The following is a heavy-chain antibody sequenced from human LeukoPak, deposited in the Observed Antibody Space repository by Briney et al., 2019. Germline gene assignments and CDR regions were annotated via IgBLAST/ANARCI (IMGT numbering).Heavy chain of an antibody. CDR1: GFTFSSFG. D-gene: IGHD5-12*01. Sequence: GGFLRLSCGASGFTFSSFGMSWVRQAPGKGLVWVSRINSDGSSTRYADSVKGRFTSSRGNTKNTLYLQMNSLRAEDTAVYSCARWSGYDSVFDYWGQGTLVNVSS. J-gene: IGHJ4*02. V-gene: IGHV3-74*01. CDR2: INSDGSST. CDR3: ARWSGYDSVFDY.